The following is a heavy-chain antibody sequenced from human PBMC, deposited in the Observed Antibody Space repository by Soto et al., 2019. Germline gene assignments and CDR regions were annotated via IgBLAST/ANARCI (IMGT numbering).Heavy chain of an antibody. V-gene: IGHV3-30-3*01. CDR2: ISYDGSNK. J-gene: IGHJ6*02. D-gene: IGHD3-22*01. CDR3: ARDTGLFDYYYGMVV. Sequence: GGSLRLSCAASGFTFSSYAMHWVRQAPGKGLEWVAVISYDGSNKYYADSVKGRFTISRDNSKNTLYLQMNSLRAEDTAVYYCARDTGLFDYYYGMVVWGQGTTVTVSS. CDR1: GFTFSSYA.